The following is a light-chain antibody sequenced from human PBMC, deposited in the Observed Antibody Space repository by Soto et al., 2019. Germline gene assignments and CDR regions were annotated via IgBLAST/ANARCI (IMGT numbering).Light chain of an antibody. CDR2: GAS. CDR1: QSVSSSY. Sequence: EIVLTQSPGTLSLSPGERATLSCRASQSVSSSYLAWYQQKPGQAPRLLIYGASSRATGIPDRFSGSGSGKDFTLTISRLEPQDFAVYYCQQYGNSPQTFGQGTKVDI. CDR3: QQYGNSPQT. V-gene: IGKV3-20*01. J-gene: IGKJ1*01.